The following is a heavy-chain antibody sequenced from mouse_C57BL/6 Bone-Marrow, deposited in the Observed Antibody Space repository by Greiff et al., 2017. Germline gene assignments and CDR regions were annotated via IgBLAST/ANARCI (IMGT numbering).Heavy chain of an antibody. D-gene: IGHD2-1*01. CDR2: SRNKVNDYTT. Sequence: EVQRVESGGGLVQSGRSLRLSCATSGFTFSDFYMEWVRQAPGKGLEWIAASRNKVNDYTTEYSASVKGRFIVSRDTSQSILYLQMNALRAEDTAIYYCGRDELYYGNYEDYAMDDWGTGTSVTVSS. J-gene: IGHJ4*01. V-gene: IGHV7-1*01. CDR3: GRDELYYGNYEDYAMDD. CDR1: GFTFSDFY.